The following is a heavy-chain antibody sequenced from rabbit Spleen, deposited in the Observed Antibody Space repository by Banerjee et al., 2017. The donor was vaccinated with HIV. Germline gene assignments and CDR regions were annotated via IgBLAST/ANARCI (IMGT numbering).Heavy chain of an antibody. Sequence: QQQLVDSGGGLVQPGGSLALTCKASGFSFSNGYDMCWVRQAPGKGLEWIACIELGGSGFTYFASWAKGRFTISKTSSTTVTLHMTSLTAADTATYFCARDTSSSFSSYGMDLWGQGTLVTVS. CDR2: IELGGSGFT. CDR1: GFSFSNGYD. CDR3: ARDTSSSFSSYGMDL. V-gene: IGHV1S45*01. D-gene: IGHD1-1*01. J-gene: IGHJ6*01.